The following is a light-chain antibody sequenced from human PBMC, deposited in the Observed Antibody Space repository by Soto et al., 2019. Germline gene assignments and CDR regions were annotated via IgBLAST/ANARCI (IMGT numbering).Light chain of an antibody. V-gene: IGKV3-11*01. CDR1: QSVSSS. CDR3: QQRSNWPRGT. J-gene: IGKJ1*01. Sequence: IVLTQSPATVSLSPGERATLSCRASQSVSSSLAWYQQKPGQAPRLLIYEASHRATGIPARFSGSGSGTDFTLTISSLEPEDFAAYYCQQRSNWPRGTFGQGTKVEIK. CDR2: EAS.